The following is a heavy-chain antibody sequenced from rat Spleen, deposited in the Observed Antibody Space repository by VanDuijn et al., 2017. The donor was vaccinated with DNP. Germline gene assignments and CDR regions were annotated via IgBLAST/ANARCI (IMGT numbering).Heavy chain of an antibody. CDR3: ARHTTGIGFDY. V-gene: IGHV5-31*01. CDR2: ITSSGGST. Sequence: EVQLVESGGDLVQPGRSLKLSCVASGFTFNNYWMTWIRQVPGKGLEWVASITSSGGSTYYPDSVKGRFTISRDNAKNTLYLQMNSLRSEDTATYYCARHTTGIGFDYWGQGVMVTVSS. J-gene: IGHJ2*01. D-gene: IGHD1-7*01. CDR1: GFTFNNYW.